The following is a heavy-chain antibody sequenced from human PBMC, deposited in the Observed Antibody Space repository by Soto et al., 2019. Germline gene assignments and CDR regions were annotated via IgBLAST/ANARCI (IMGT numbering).Heavy chain of an antibody. CDR3: ARCPYYDFWSGCQDAFDI. V-gene: IGHV7-4-1*02. D-gene: IGHD3-3*01. CDR2: INTNTGNP. J-gene: IGHJ3*02. CDR1: GYTFTSYA. Sequence: ASVKVSCKASGYTFTSYAMNWVRQAPGQGLEWMGWINTNTGNPTYVQGFTGRFVFSLDTSVSTAYLQISSLKAEDTAVYYCARCPYYDFWSGCQDAFDIWGQGTMVTVSS.